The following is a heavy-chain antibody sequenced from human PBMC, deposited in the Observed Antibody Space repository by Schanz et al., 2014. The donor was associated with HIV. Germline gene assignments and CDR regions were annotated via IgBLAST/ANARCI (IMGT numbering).Heavy chain of an antibody. CDR2: ISYDGSDK. CDR1: GFTFSNYA. J-gene: IGHJ4*02. CDR3: ARGLPADY. D-gene: IGHD5-18*01. V-gene: IGHV3-30-3*01. Sequence: LQLVESGGRLVKPGGSLRLSCAASGFTFSNYAMHWVRQAPGKGLEWVAVISYDGSDKYYADSVKGRFTISRDNSKNTLYLQMNSLRAEDTAVYYCARGLPADYWGQGTLVAVSS.